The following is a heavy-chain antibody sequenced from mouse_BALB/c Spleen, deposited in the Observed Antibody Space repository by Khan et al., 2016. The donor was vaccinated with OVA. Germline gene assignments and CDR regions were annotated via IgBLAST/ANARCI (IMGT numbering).Heavy chain of an antibody. D-gene: IGHD2-10*01. CDR2: ISSTGTYT. J-gene: IGHJ3*01. CDR1: GFAFNSYD. CDR3: TRPSYYGNPWFTY. Sequence: EVKLVESGGGLVKPGGSLKLSCEVSGFAFNSYDMSWVRQTPEKRLEWVATISSTGTYTYYPDSVKGRFTISRDTARNTLYLQMSSLMSEDTALYYCTRPSYYGNPWFTYWGQGTLVTVSA. V-gene: IGHV5-9*02.